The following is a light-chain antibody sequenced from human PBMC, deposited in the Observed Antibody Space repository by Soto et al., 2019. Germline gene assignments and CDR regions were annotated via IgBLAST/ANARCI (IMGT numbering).Light chain of an antibody. J-gene: IGKJ2*01. V-gene: IGKV3-15*01. Sequence: ETAMSQSPATLSVSPGERATLSCRASQSISSNLAWYQQKPGQAPRLLIYGASTRATGTPARFSGSGSGTEFTLTISSLQSEDFAVYYCQQYNSLPPYTFGQGTKVDIK. CDR1: QSISSN. CDR3: QQYNSLPPYT. CDR2: GAS.